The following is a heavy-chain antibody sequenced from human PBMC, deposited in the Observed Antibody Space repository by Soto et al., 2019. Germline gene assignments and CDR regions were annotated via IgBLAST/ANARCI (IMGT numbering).Heavy chain of an antibody. CDR2: ISYDGSNK. CDR3: AMVDVYVTPSPQDV. J-gene: IGHJ6*02. Sequence: GGSLRLSCAASGFTFSSYAMHWVRQAPGKGLEWVAVISYDGSNKYYADSVKGRVTLTTDTSTSTAYMELRSLRSNDTAVYYCAMVDVYVTPSPQDVWGQGTTVTVSS. D-gene: IGHD3-16*01. CDR1: GFTFSSYA. V-gene: IGHV3-30-3*01.